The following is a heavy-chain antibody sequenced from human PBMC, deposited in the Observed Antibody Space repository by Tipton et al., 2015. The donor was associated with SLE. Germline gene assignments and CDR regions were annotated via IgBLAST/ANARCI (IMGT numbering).Heavy chain of an antibody. D-gene: IGHD1-26*01. CDR1: GGSISSYY. CDR3: ARGVVGARAGYGMDV. V-gene: IGHV4-4*08. J-gene: IGHJ6*02. Sequence: TLSLTCTVSGGSISSYYWSWIRQPPGKGLEWIGYIYTSGSTNYNPSLKSRVTISVDTSKNQFSLKLSSVTAADTAVYYCARGVVGARAGYGMDVWGQGTTVTVSS. CDR2: IYTSGST.